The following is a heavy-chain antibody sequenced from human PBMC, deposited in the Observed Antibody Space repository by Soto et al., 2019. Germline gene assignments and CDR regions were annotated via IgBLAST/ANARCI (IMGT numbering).Heavy chain of an antibody. J-gene: IGHJ5*02. V-gene: IGHV6-1*01. CDR2: TYFRSKWYN. Sequence: SQTLSLTCAISGDSVSSNTASWNWIRQSPSRGLEWLGRTYFRSKWYNDYAVSVKSRIIINPDTSNNQFSLQLNSVTPEDAAVYFCAKGDNLGPKTGYAFDPWGQGIMVTVS. CDR3: AKGDNLGPKTGYAFDP. D-gene: IGHD5-12*01. CDR1: GDSVSSNTAS.